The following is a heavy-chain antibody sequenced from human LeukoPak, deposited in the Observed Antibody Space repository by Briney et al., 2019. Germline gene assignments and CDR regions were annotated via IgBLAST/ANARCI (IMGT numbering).Heavy chain of an antibody. CDR1: GFTFSVAA. J-gene: IGHJ4*02. V-gene: IGHV3-23*01. Sequence: GGSLRLSCAASGFTFSVAAMTWARQAPGKGLEWVSLIGASGERTSYADSVKGRFTISRDNYKNTVSLQMNSLRAEDTAVYYCATDYYDRSGDYTFDHWGQGTQVTVSS. CDR2: IGASGERT. CDR3: ATDYYDRSGDYTFDH. D-gene: IGHD3-22*01.